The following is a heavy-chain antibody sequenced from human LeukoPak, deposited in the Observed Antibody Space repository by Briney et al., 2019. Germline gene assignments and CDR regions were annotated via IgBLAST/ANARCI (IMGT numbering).Heavy chain of an antibody. V-gene: IGHV1-18*01. J-gene: IGHJ4*02. CDR3: ARVNTAGGPPTGIEAALDY. CDR1: GYTFTSYG. CDR2: ISAYNGNT. D-gene: IGHD6-13*01. Sequence: ASVKVSCKASGYTFTSYGISWVRQAPGQGLEWMGWISAYNGNTNYAQKLQGRVTMTRDTSISTAYMELSRLRSDDTAVYYCARVNTAGGPPTGIEAALDYWGQGTLVTVSS.